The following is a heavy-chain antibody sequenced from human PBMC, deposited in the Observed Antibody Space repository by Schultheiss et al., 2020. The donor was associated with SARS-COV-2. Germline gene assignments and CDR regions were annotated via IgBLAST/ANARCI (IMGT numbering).Heavy chain of an antibody. CDR3: AKDLGYGDYVGNNYYGMDV. V-gene: IGHV3-30*18. CDR2: ISYDGSNK. CDR1: GFTFSSYA. Sequence: GGSLRLSCAASGFTFSSYAMHWVRQAPGKGLEWVAVISYDGSNKYYADSVKGRFTICRDNSKNTLYLQMNSLRAEDTAVYYCAKDLGYGDYVGNNYYGMDVWGQGTTVTVSS. J-gene: IGHJ6*02. D-gene: IGHD4-17*01.